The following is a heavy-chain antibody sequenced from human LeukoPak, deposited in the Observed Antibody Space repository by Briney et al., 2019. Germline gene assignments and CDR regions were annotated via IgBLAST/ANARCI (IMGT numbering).Heavy chain of an antibody. CDR3: ARGKASTSIAAALDY. D-gene: IGHD6-13*01. V-gene: IGHV1-18*01. J-gene: IGHJ4*02. CDR1: GYTFTSYG. Sequence: ASVTVSCKASGYTFTSYGISWVRQAPGQGLEWVWWISAYNGNTNYAQKLQGRVTMTTDTSTSTAYMELRSLRSDDTAVYYCARGKASTSIAAALDYWGQGTLVTVSS. CDR2: ISAYNGNT.